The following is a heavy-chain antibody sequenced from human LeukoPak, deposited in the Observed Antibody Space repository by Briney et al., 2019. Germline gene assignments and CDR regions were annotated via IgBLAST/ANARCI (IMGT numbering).Heavy chain of an antibody. J-gene: IGHJ4*02. D-gene: IGHD3-9*01. CDR1: GGSISSYY. CDR3: ARTPLRYFDWLSSNYFDY. CDR2: INHSGST. Sequence: PSETLSLTCTVSGGSISSYYWSWLRQPPGKGLEWIGEINHSGSTNYNPSLKSRVTISVDTSKNQFSLKLSSVTAADTAVYYCARTPLRYFDWLSSNYFDYWGQGTLVTVSS. V-gene: IGHV4-34*01.